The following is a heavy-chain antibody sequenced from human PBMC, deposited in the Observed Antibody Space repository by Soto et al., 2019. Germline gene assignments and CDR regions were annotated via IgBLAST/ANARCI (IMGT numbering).Heavy chain of an antibody. CDR3: ARNGSYYDFWSGYYFGGGMDV. Sequence: SETLSLTCAVYGESFSGYYWSWIRQPPGKGLEWIGEINHSGSTNYNPSLKSRVTISVDTSKNQFSLKLSSVTAADTAVYYCARNGSYYDFWSGYYFGGGMDVWGQGTTVT. V-gene: IGHV4-34*01. J-gene: IGHJ6*02. CDR1: GESFSGYY. D-gene: IGHD3-3*01. CDR2: INHSGST.